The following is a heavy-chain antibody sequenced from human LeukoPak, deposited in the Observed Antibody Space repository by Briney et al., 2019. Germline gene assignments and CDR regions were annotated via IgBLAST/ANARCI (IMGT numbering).Heavy chain of an antibody. J-gene: IGHJ4*02. CDR2: NNHSGST. CDR1: GGSFSGYY. Sequence: SETLSLTCAVYGGSFSGYYWSWIRQPPGKGLEWIGENNHSGSTNYDPSLKSRVTISVDTSKNQFSLKLSSVTAADTAVYYCARDTRSYDTSGYYYFDYWGQGALVTVSS. V-gene: IGHV4-34*01. CDR3: ARDTRSYDTSGYYYFDY. D-gene: IGHD3-22*01.